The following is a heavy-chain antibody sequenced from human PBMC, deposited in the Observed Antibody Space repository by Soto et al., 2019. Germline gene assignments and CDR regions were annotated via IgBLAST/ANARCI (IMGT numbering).Heavy chain of an antibody. CDR2: ISGSGGST. CDR3: AKDSLGGDTAMVRGLYYFDY. V-gene: IGHV3-23*01. D-gene: IGHD5-18*01. J-gene: IGHJ4*02. Sequence: PVGSLRLSCAASGFTFSSYAMSWVRQAPGKGLEWVSAISGSGGSTYYADSVKGRFTISRDNSKNTLYLQMNSLRAEDTAVYYCAKDSLGGDTAMVRGLYYFDYWGQGTLVTVSS. CDR1: GFTFSSYA.